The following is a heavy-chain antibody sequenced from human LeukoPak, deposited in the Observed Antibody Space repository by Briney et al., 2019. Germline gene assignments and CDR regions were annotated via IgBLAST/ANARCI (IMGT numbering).Heavy chain of an antibody. V-gene: IGHV3-48*04. CDR1: GFTFSSYS. D-gene: IGHD4-17*01. J-gene: IGHJ4*02. CDR2: ISSSSSTI. Sequence: GGSLRLSCAASGFTFSSYSMNWVRQAPGKGLEWVSYISSSSSTIYYADSVKGRFTISRDNAKNSLYLQMNSLRAEDTAVHYCARVYYGDYWDYFDYWGQGTLVTVSS. CDR3: ARVYYGDYWDYFDY.